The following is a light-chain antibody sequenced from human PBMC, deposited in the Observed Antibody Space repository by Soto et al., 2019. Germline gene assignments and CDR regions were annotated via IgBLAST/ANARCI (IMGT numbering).Light chain of an antibody. V-gene: IGLV2-14*01. CDR2: DVS. CDR3: SSYTSSSTLV. J-gene: IGLJ2*01. Sequence: QSALTQPASVSGSPGQSITISCTGTSCDVGGYNYVSWYQQHPGKAPKLMIYDVSNRPSGVSNRFSGSKSGNTASLTSSGLQAEDEADYYCSSYTSSSTLVFGGGTKLTVL. CDR1: SCDVGGYNY.